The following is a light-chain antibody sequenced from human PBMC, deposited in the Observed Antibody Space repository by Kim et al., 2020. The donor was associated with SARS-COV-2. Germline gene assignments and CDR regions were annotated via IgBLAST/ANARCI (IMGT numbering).Light chain of an antibody. CDR2: DAS. Sequence: VSPEERATLSCRASQSVNSYLAWYQQNPGRPPRLLISDASNRATGIPARFSGSGSGTDFTLTISSLEPEDFAVYYCQQRASRPLTFGGGTKVDIK. CDR1: QSVNSY. V-gene: IGKV3-11*01. J-gene: IGKJ4*01. CDR3: QQRASRPLT.